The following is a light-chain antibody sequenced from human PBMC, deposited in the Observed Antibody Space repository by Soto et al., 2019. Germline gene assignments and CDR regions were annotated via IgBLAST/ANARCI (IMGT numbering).Light chain of an antibody. CDR2: GAS. J-gene: IGKJ1*01. V-gene: IGKV3-15*01. Sequence: IVLTQCPAALSVSPGERATLSCRASQSIXINLDWYQQKAGQAPRILXDGASTMATASPARLSGSGSATEFTLTISSLHSEDFAVYFCQHYKNGPWTFGQGTKVDIK. CDR1: QSIXIN. CDR3: QHYKNGPWT.